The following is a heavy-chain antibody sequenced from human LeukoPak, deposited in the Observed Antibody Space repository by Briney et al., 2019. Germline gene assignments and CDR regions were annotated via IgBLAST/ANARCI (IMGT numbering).Heavy chain of an antibody. CDR2: FDPEDGET. CDR3: ATDLFELLSFDY. V-gene: IGHV1-24*01. D-gene: IGHD1-26*01. J-gene: IGHJ4*02. CDR1: GYTLTELS. Sequence: ASVKVSCKVSGYTLTELSMHWVRQAPGKGLEWMGGFDPEDGETIYAQKFQGRVTTTEDTSTDTAYMELSSLRSEDTAVYYCATDLFELLSFDYWGQGTLVTVSS.